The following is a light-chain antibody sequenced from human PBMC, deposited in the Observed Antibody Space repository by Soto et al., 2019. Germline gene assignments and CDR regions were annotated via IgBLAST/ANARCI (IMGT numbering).Light chain of an antibody. J-gene: IGLJ1*01. Sequence: QSALTQPASVSGSPGQSITISCTGTSSDVGGYHYVSWYQQSPGKAPKLMIYEVNNRPSGISNRFSGSKSGNTASLTISGLQAEDEADYYCSSYTYTNTVVFGTGTKLTVL. CDR3: SSYTYTNTVV. V-gene: IGLV2-14*01. CDR1: SSDVGGYHY. CDR2: EVN.